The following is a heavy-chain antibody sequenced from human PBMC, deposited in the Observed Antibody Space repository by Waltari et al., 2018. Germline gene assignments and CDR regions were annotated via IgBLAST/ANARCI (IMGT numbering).Heavy chain of an antibody. CDR1: GGIFSSYA. D-gene: IGHD3-22*01. CDR2: IIPIFGTA. Sequence: QVQLVQSGAEVKKPGSSVKVSCKASGGIFSSYAISWVRRAPGQGRELMGGIIPIFGTANYAQKFQGRVTITADESTSTAYMELSSLRSEDTAVYYCASWASSGYYFDYWGQGTLVTVSS. CDR3: ASWASSGYYFDY. V-gene: IGHV1-69*01. J-gene: IGHJ4*02.